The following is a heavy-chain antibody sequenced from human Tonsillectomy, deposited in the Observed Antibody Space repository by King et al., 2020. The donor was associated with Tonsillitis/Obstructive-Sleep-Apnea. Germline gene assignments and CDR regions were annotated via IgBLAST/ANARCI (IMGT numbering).Heavy chain of an antibody. CDR2: IIGSGGST. D-gene: IGHD4-17*01. CDR3: AGGTVIFDY. CDR1: GFTFSSYA. Sequence: VQLVESGGGLVQPGGSLRLSCAAAGFTFSSYAMSWVRQAPGKGLEWVSAIIGSGGSTYYADSVKGRFTTSRDNSKNTLYLQMNSLRAEETAVYYCAGGTVIFDYWGQGTLVTVSS. J-gene: IGHJ4*02. V-gene: IGHV3-23*04.